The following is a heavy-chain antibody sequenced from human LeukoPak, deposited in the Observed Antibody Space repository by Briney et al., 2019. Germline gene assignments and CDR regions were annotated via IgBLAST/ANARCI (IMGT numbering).Heavy chain of an antibody. CDR3: ARHDSFIPY. D-gene: IGHD5-18*01. V-gene: IGHV3-23*01. Sequence: PGGSLRPSRATSGITFNYHAMSWVRQAPRKGVEWVSGISDNEGSTYYRDSVKGRFTISRDNTKNTVYLQLNNLRADDTAVYFCARHDSFIPYWGQGTLVIVSS. CDR1: GITFNYHA. CDR2: ISDNEGST. J-gene: IGHJ4*02.